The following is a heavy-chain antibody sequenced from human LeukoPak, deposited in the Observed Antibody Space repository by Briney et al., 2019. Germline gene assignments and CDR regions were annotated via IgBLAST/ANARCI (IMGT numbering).Heavy chain of an antibody. CDR2: IRVRTGVT. J-gene: IGHJ4*02. D-gene: IGHD2-15*01. CDR1: GFTFRDYP. Sequence: GGSLRLSCAASGFTFRDYPMSWVRQRPGKGLEWVSTIRVRTGVTNYADSVKGRFVISRDNSKNTLYLQMNSLRAEDTAVYYCARVRDVVVVAATDLDYWGQGTLVTVSS. V-gene: IGHV3-23*01. CDR3: ARVRDVVVVAATDLDY.